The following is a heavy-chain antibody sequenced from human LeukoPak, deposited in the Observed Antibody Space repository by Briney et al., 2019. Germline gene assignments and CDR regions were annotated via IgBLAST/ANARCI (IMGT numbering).Heavy chain of an antibody. D-gene: IGHD4-11*01. V-gene: IGHV1-24*01. Sequence: ASVKVSCKVSGYTLTELSMHWVRQAPGKGLEWMGGFDPEDGETIYAQKFQGRVIMTEDTSTDTAYMELSSLRSEDTAVYYCARGRSTADYYYYYMDVWGKGTTVTVSS. CDR1: GYTLTELS. CDR3: ARGRSTADYYYYYMDV. CDR2: FDPEDGET. J-gene: IGHJ6*03.